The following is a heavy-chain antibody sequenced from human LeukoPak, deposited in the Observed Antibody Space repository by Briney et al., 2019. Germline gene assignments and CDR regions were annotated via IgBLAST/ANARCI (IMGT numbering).Heavy chain of an antibody. CDR3: ARVELWPYYDSSGYIDY. V-gene: IGHV4-30-4*08. CDR1: GGSISSGDYY. D-gene: IGHD3-22*01. J-gene: IGHJ4*02. Sequence: SXXLSLTCTVSGGSISSGDYYWSWIRQPPGKGLEWIGYIYYSGSTYYNPSLKSRVTISVDTSKNQFSLKLSSVTAADTAVYYCARVELWPYYDSSGYIDYWGQGTLVTVSS. CDR2: IYYSGST.